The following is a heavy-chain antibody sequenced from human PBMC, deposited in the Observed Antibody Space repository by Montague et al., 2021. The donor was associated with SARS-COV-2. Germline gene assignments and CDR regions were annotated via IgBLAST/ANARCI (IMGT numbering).Heavy chain of an antibody. CDR2: MHPTGST. CDR3: ARDVFWAKAATIES. V-gene: IGHV4-59*01. J-gene: IGHJ4*02. Sequence: SETLSLTCSVSGGSINTYFWGWIRQSPGKGLEWVGYMHPTGSTAYNPSLKSRVIISVDTSKTQISLKLSSVSAADTALYYCARDVFWAKAATIESWGQGTLVTVSS. D-gene: IGHD2-21*01. CDR1: GGSINTYF.